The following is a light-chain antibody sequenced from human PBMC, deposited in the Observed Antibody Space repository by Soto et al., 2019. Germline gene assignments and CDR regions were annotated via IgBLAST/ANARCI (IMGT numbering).Light chain of an antibody. CDR3: SSYTSSRTYV. V-gene: IGLV2-14*01. J-gene: IGLJ1*01. Sequence: QSALTQPASVSGSPGQSITISCTGTSSDVGAYNYVSWYQQHPGKAPKLMIYDVSNRPSGVSSRFSGSKSGNTASLTISGLQAEDEADYYCSSYTSSRTYVFGPGIQLTVL. CDR1: SSDVGAYNY. CDR2: DVS.